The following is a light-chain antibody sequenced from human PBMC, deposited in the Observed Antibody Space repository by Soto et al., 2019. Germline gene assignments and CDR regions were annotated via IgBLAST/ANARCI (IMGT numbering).Light chain of an antibody. CDR2: DVN. Sequence: QSALTQPRSVSGSPEQSVTLSCTGTSSDVGGYHYVSWYQHHPGKAPKIIIFDVNKRPSGVPDRFSGSKSGNTASLTISGLQTEDEADYYCCSYAGSYTLVFGGGTQLTVL. J-gene: IGLJ2*01. CDR3: CSYAGSYTLV. V-gene: IGLV2-11*01. CDR1: SSDVGGYHY.